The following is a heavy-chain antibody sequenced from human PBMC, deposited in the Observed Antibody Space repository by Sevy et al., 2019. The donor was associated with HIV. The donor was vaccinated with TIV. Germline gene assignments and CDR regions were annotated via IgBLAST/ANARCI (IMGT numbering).Heavy chain of an antibody. V-gene: IGHV3-48*02. Sequence: GGSLRLSCAASGFTLSNCNMNWVRQAPGKGLEWISYIRSGDDTIYYAQSVKARFTFSRDNAKNSLYLQMDSLTDEDTAVYYCAKDRWDTTSPSRALDFWGQGTLVTVSS. D-gene: IGHD1-26*01. CDR1: GFTLSNCN. J-gene: IGHJ4*02. CDR3: AKDRWDTTSPSRALDF. CDR2: IRSGDDTI.